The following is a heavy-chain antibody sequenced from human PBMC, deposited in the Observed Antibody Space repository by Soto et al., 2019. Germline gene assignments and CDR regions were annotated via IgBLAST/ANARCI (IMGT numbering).Heavy chain of an antibody. Sequence: GGSLRLSCATSGFTFSSYAMNWVRQAPGKGLEWVSSISGSGGSTYYADSVKGRFTISRDNSKNTLFLQMNSPRAEDTAIYYCAKFGSAYLLDYWGQGVLVTVSS. CDR2: ISGSGGST. CDR1: GFTFSSYA. J-gene: IGHJ4*02. D-gene: IGHD3-10*01. V-gene: IGHV3-23*01. CDR3: AKFGSAYLLDY.